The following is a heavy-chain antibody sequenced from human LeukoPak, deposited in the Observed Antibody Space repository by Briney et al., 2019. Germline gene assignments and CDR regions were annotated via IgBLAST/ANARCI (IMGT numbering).Heavy chain of an antibody. D-gene: IGHD1-20*01. Sequence: PGGSLRLSCAASGFTFSSYAMHWVRQAPGKGLEWLAVILYVGSNKYYADSVKGRFTISRDNSKSTLYLQMNSLRAEDTAVYYWARGPITTVDYWGQGTLVTVSS. CDR3: ARGPITTVDY. V-gene: IGHV3-30*04. CDR1: GFTFSSYA. J-gene: IGHJ4*02. CDR2: ILYVGSNK.